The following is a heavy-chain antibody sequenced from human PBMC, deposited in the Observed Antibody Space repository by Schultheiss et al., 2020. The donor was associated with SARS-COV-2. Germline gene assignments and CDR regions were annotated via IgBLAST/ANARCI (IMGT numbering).Heavy chain of an antibody. V-gene: IGHV4-34*01. D-gene: IGHD5-12*01. CDR1: GGSLSGYY. Sequence: SETLSLTCAVHGGSLSGYYWSWIRQPPGKRLEWIGEVDHSGAFNYNPSLKSRLTISVDSSKNQFSLKMTSVTAADTAVYYCAREQSCYDSYYFDYWGQGTQVTVSS. CDR2: VDHSGAF. CDR3: AREQSCYDSYYFDY. J-gene: IGHJ4*02.